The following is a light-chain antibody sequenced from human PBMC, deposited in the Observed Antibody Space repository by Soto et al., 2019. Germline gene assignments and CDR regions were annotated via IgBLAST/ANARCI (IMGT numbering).Light chain of an antibody. J-gene: IGKJ1*01. CDR2: KAS. Sequence: DIKLTQSHSTLSGSVGDRVTLTCRASQTISSWLAWYQQKPGKAPKLLIYKASNLESGVPSRFSGSGSGTEFTLTISSLQPDDFATYYCQQYKSYSRTFGQGTKVDI. CDR1: QTISSW. CDR3: QQYKSYSRT. V-gene: IGKV1-5*03.